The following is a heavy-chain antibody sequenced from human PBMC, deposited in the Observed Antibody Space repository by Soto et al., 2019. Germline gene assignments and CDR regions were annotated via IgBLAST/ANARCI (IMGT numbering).Heavy chain of an antibody. CDR1: GYTFTSYG. CDR2: ISAYNGNT. D-gene: IGHD6-19*01. CDR3: ARNVKKQWLPHHLAY. J-gene: IGHJ4*02. V-gene: IGHV1-18*01. Sequence: KLPPASVKVSCKASGYTFTSYGISWVRQAPGQGLEWMGWISAYNGNTNYAQKLQGRVTMTTDTSTSTAYMELRSLTSDDTALYYCARNVKKQWLPHHLAYSAQRTLVPVSS.